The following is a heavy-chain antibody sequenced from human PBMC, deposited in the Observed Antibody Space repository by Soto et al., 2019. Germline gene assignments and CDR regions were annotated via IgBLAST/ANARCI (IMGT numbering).Heavy chain of an antibody. Sequence: GGSLRLSCAASGFTFSSYAMSWVRQAPGKGLEWVSAISGSGGSTYYADSVKGRFTISRDNSKNTLYLQMNSLRAEDTAVYYCAKDRGYSSSWYGRGHWFDPWGQGTLVTVSS. CDR1: GFTFSSYA. D-gene: IGHD6-13*01. CDR3: AKDRGYSSSWYGRGHWFDP. J-gene: IGHJ5*02. V-gene: IGHV3-23*01. CDR2: ISGSGGST.